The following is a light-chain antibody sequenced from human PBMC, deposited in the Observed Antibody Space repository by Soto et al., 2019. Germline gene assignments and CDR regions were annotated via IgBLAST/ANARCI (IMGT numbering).Light chain of an antibody. CDR2: GAS. V-gene: IGKV3-15*01. CDR1: QSISDT. Sequence: EIVMTQSPATLSVSPGGRATLSCRASQSISDTLAWYQQKPGQAPRLLIHGASTRATGFPARFSGSGSGTDFTLTISSLQSEDFAVYYCQQYNNWPWPFGQGSKADI. CDR3: QQYNNWPWP. J-gene: IGKJ1*01.